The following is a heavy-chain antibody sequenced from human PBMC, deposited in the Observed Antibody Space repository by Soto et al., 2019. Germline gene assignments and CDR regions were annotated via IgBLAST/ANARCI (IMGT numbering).Heavy chain of an antibody. CDR3: ARVIAARFLYYYYYMDV. Sequence: QVQLQQWGAGLLKPSETLSLTCAVYGGSFSGYYWSWIRQPPGKGLEWIGEINHSGSTNYNPSLKSRVTISVDTPKNQFSLKLSSVTAADTAVYYCARVIAARFLYYYYYMDVWGKGTTVTVSS. CDR1: GGSFSGYY. V-gene: IGHV4-34*01. J-gene: IGHJ6*03. CDR2: INHSGST. D-gene: IGHD6-6*01.